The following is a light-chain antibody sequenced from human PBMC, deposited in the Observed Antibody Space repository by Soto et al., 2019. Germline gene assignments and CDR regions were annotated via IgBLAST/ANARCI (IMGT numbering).Light chain of an antibody. Sequence: DIQMTQSPSTLSASVGDRVTITCRASQSISSWLAWYQQKPGKAPKLLIYKASSLESGVPSRFSGSGSGTAFTLTTSSLTPDDFEAYYCQQYNSYPWTFGQGTKVEIK. J-gene: IGKJ1*01. V-gene: IGKV1-5*03. CDR3: QQYNSYPWT. CDR1: QSISSW. CDR2: KAS.